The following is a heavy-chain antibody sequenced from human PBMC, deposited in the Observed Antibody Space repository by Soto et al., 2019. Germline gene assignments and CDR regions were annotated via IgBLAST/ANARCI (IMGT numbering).Heavy chain of an antibody. CDR2: IIPIFGTA. D-gene: IGHD3-22*01. V-gene: IGHV1-69*13. Sequence: SVKVSCKASGGTFSSYAISWVRQAPGQGLEWMGGIIPIFGTANYAQKFQGRVTITADESTSTAYMELSSLRSEDTAVYYCARESRPYYDSSGYQDAFDIWGQGTMVT. CDR3: ARESRPYYDSSGYQDAFDI. J-gene: IGHJ3*02. CDR1: GGTFSSYA.